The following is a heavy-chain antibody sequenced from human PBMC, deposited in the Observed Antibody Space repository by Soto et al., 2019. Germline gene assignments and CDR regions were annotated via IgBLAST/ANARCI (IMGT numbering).Heavy chain of an antibody. Sequence: GGSLRLSCAASGFTFSSYSMNWVRQAPGKGLEWVSSISSSSSYIYYADSVKGRFTISRDNAKNSLYLQMNSLRAEDTAVYYCARDMPGGHLGVSAFDIWGQGTMVTVSS. CDR3: ARDMPGGHLGVSAFDI. CDR1: GFTFSSYS. J-gene: IGHJ3*02. V-gene: IGHV3-21*01. D-gene: IGHD3-16*01. CDR2: ISSSSSYI.